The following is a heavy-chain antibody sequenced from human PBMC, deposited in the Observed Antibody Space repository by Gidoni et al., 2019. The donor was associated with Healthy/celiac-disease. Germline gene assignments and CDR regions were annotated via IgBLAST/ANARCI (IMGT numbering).Heavy chain of an antibody. D-gene: IGHD3-22*01. CDR2: IRSSSSTI. Sequence: EVQLVESGGGLVQPGGSLRLSCAASGFTFSSYSMNWVRQAPGQGLEWVSDIRSSSSTIDYADSVKGRFTISRDNAKNSLYLQMNSLRDEDTAVYYCARGSLTMIVVVIGQRDAFDIWGQGTMVTVSS. V-gene: IGHV3-48*02. CDR3: ARGSLTMIVVVIGQRDAFDI. CDR1: GFTFSSYS. J-gene: IGHJ3*02.